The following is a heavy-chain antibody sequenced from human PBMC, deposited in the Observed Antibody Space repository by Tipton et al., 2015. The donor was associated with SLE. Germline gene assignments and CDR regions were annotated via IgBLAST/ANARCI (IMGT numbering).Heavy chain of an antibody. V-gene: IGHV3-30*04. J-gene: IGHJ4*02. D-gene: IGHD5-18*01. Sequence: SLRLSCAASGFTFSSYAMHWVRQAPGKGLEWVAVISYDGSNKYYADSVKGRFTISRDNSKNTLYLQMNSLRAEDTAAYYCARDSYTASLGYFDYWGQGTLVTVSS. CDR1: GFTFSSYA. CDR2: ISYDGSNK. CDR3: ARDSYTASLGYFDY.